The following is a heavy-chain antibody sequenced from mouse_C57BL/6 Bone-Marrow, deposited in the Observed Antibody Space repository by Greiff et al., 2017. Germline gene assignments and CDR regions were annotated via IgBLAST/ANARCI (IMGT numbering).Heavy chain of an antibody. CDR3: ARRGTGDYFDY. J-gene: IGHJ2*01. Sequence: VQLQQPGAELVRPGSSVKLSCKASGYTFTSYWMHWVKQRPIQGLEWIGNIDPSDSETHYNQKFKDKATLTVDKSSSTAYMQLSSLTSEDSAVYYCARRGTGDYFDYWGQGTTLTVSS. CDR2: IDPSDSET. CDR1: GYTFTSYW. D-gene: IGHD4-1*01. V-gene: IGHV1-52*01.